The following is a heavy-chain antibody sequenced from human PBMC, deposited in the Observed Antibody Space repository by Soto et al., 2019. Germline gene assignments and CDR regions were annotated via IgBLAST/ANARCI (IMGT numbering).Heavy chain of an antibody. Sequence: QVQLQESGPGLVKPSQTLSLTCTVSGDSISSGGFYWSWIRQHPGKGLEWIGYIYYSGSTYYNPSLKSRVTISGDTSKNQFSLKLSSVTAADTAMYYCAREGHENDYGDYVSYYYYMDVWGKGTTVTVSS. D-gene: IGHD4-17*01. CDR3: AREGHENDYGDYVSYYYYMDV. J-gene: IGHJ6*03. V-gene: IGHV4-31*03. CDR1: GDSISSGGFY. CDR2: IYYSGST.